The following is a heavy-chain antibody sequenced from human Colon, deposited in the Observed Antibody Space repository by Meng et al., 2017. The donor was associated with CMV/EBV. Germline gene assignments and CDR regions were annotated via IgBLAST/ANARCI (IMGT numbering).Heavy chain of an antibody. CDR3: ARVGTRQYYYGSGSSNWFDP. D-gene: IGHD3-10*01. CDR2: IIPILGIA. V-gene: IGHV1-69*10. J-gene: IGHJ5*02. CDR1: FSSYA. Sequence: FSSYAISWVRQAPGQGLEWMGGIIPILGIANYAQKFQGRVTITADKSTSTAYMELSSLRSEDTAVYYCARVGTRQYYYGSGSSNWFDPWGQGTLVTVSS.